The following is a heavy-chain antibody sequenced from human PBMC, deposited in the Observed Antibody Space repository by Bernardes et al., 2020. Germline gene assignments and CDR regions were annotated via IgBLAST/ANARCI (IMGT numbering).Heavy chain of an antibody. CDR1: GFTFDDYA. CDR3: AKDRIGGLLIPFFDY. CDR2: ISWNSGSI. D-gene: IGHD3-22*01. V-gene: IGHV3-9*01. J-gene: IGHJ4*02. Sequence: GGSLRLSCAASGFTFDDYAMHWVRQVPGKGLEWVSGISWNSGSIAYAESVKGRFTISRDNAKNSLYLQMNSLRVEDTALYYCAKDRIGGLLIPFFDYWGQGTLVTVS.